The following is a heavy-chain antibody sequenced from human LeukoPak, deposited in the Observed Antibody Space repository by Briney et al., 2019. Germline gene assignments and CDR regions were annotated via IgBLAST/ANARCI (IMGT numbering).Heavy chain of an antibody. D-gene: IGHD2-2*01. CDR3: AREEWIVVVPAAIEGWFDP. Sequence: SETLSLTCTVSGGSLSSYYWSWIRQAAGKRLEWIGRIYTSGITNYNPSLKSRVTISVDKSKNQFSLKLSSVTAADTAVYYCAREEWIVVVPAAIEGWFDPWGQGTLVTVSS. J-gene: IGHJ5*02. CDR2: IYTSGIT. CDR1: GGSLSSYY. V-gene: IGHV4-4*07.